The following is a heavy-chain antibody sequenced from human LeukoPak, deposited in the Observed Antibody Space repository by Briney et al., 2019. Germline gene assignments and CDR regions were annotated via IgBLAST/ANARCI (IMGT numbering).Heavy chain of an antibody. Sequence: SETLSLTCTVSGGSISSYYWRWIRQPPGKGLEWIGYIYYSGSTNYNPSLKSRVTISVDTSKNQFSLKLSSVTAADTAVYYCARTGEWYYDILTGYYNPAVFDYWGQGTLVTVSS. CDR2: IYYSGST. CDR1: GGSISSYY. D-gene: IGHD3-9*01. V-gene: IGHV4-59*01. J-gene: IGHJ4*02. CDR3: ARTGEWYYDILTGYYNPAVFDY.